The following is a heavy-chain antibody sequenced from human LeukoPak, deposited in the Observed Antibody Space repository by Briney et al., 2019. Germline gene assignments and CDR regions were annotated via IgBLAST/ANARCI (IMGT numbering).Heavy chain of an antibody. CDR2: ISGSGTST. V-gene: IGHV3-23*01. CDR3: ARRAGAYSHPYDY. J-gene: IGHJ4*02. CDR1: GFTFSSYA. Sequence: PGGSLRLSCAASGFTFSSYAMTWVRQAPGKGLEWVSGISGSGTSTYYADSVKGRFTISRDNSKNTLYLQMNSLRAEDTAVYYCARRAGAYSHPYDYWGQGTLVTVSS. D-gene: IGHD4/OR15-4a*01.